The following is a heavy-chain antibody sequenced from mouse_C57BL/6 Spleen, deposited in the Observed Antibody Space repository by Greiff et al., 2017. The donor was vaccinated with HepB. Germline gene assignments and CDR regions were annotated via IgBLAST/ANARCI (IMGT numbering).Heavy chain of an antibody. J-gene: IGHJ1*03. CDR3: ARSYSNHDWYFDV. CDR1: GFTFSSYA. Sequence: EVQRVESGGGLVKPGGSLKLSCAASGFTFSSYAMSWVRQTPEKRLEWVATISDGGSYTYYPDNVKGRFTISRDNAKNNLYLQMSHLKSEDTAMYYCARSYSNHDWYFDVWGTRTTVTVSS. V-gene: IGHV5-4*01. D-gene: IGHD2-5*01. CDR2: ISDGGSYT.